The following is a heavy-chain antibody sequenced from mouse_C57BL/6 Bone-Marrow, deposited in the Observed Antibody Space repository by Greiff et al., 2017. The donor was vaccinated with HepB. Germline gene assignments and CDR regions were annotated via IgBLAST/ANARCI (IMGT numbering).Heavy chain of an antibody. CDR3: ARGVVGDFDY. CDR1: GFTFSDYG. D-gene: IGHD1-1*01. J-gene: IGHJ2*01. Sequence: EVKVVESGGGLVKPGGSLKLSCAASGFTFSDYGMHWVRQAPEKGLEWVAYISSGSSTIYYADTVKGRFTISRDNAKNTLFLQMTSLRSEDTAMYYCARGVVGDFDYWGQGTTLTVSS. V-gene: IGHV5-17*01. CDR2: ISSGSSTI.